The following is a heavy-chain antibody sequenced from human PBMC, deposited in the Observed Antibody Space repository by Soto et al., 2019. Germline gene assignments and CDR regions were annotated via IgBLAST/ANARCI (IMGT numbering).Heavy chain of an antibody. J-gene: IGHJ3*02. CDR1: GFTFRSYG. CDR3: AKGGVGSTSNAFDI. Sequence: GGSLRLSCAASGFTFRSYGMHWVRQAPGKGLEWVAVISYDGSNKYYADSVKGRFTISRDNSKNTLYLQMNSLRAEDTAVYYCAKGGVGSTSNAFDIWGQGTMVTVSS. CDR2: ISYDGSNK. V-gene: IGHV3-30*18. D-gene: IGHD1-26*01.